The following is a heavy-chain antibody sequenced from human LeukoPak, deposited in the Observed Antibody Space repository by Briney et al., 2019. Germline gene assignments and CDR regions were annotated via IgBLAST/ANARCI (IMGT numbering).Heavy chain of an antibody. Sequence: PSETLSLTCAVYGGSFSGYYWSWIRQPPGKGLEWIGEINHSGSTNYNPSLKSRVTISVDTSKNQFSLKLSSVTAADTAVHYCARGGHRSTTYITMVRGVRLFFDYWGQGTLVTVSS. J-gene: IGHJ4*02. CDR1: GGSFSGYY. V-gene: IGHV4-34*01. D-gene: IGHD3-10*01. CDR2: INHSGST. CDR3: ARGGHRSTTYITMVRGVRLFFDY.